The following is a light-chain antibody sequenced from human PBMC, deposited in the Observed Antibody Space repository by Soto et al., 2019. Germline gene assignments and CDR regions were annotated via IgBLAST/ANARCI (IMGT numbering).Light chain of an antibody. J-gene: IGLJ1*01. CDR2: DVT. CDR3: SSYTPSSIRGIV. V-gene: IGLV2-14*03. CDR1: SSDVGGYNY. Sequence: QSVLTQPASVSGSPGQSITISCTGTSSDVGGYNYVSWYQHHPGKAPKLIIYDVTNRPSGVSNPFSGSKSGNTASLTISGLQSDDETDYYCSSYTPSSIRGIVFGTGTKVTVL.